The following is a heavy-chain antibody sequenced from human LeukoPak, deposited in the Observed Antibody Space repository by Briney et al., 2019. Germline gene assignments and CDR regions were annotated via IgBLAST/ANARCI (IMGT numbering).Heavy chain of an antibody. V-gene: IGHV3-48*02. Sequence: GRSLRLSCAASGFTFSIHSMNWVRQAPGRGLEWVSYITSRSTTKQYADSVKGRFTISRENAKNSLYLQMNSLRDEDTAVYYCARVQTSAFDIWGQGTMVTVSS. D-gene: IGHD1-1*01. J-gene: IGHJ3*02. CDR1: GFTFSIHS. CDR2: ITSRSTTK. CDR3: ARVQTSAFDI.